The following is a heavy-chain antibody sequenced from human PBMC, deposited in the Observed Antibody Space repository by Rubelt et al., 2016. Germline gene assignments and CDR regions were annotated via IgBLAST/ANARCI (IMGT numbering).Heavy chain of an antibody. CDR1: GYTFTSYD. CDR2: IYPNSGGT. J-gene: IGHJ6*02. Sequence: QVQLVQSGAEVKKPGASVKVSCKASGYTFTSYDINWVRQATGQGLEWMGRIYPNSGGTNYAQKCQGRVTMTRDTSISTAYMELSRLRSDDTAVYYCAREGDYYYGMDVWGQGTTVTVSS. D-gene: IGHD3-16*01. V-gene: IGHV1-2*06. CDR3: AREGDYYYGMDV.